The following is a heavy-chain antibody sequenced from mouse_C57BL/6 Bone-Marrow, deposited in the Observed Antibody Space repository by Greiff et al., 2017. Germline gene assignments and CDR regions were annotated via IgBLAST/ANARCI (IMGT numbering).Heavy chain of an antibody. Sequence: VQLQQPGAELVMPGASVKLSCKASGYTFTSYWMHWVKQRPGQGLEWIGEIDPSDSYTNYNQKFKGKSTLTVDKSSSTAYMQRSSLTSEDSAVYYCAPYYGSSYWYFDVWGTGTTVTVSS. CDR2: IDPSDSYT. J-gene: IGHJ1*03. CDR3: APYYGSSYWYFDV. V-gene: IGHV1-69*01. D-gene: IGHD1-1*01. CDR1: GYTFTSYW.